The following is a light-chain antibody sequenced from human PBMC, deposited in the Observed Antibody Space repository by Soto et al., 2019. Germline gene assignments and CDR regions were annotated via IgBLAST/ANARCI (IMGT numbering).Light chain of an antibody. J-gene: IGKJ5*01. CDR1: QSVSSSY. V-gene: IGKV3-20*01. CDR3: QQYNNWPPIT. Sequence: EIVMTQSPATVSVSPGERATLSCRASQSVSSSYLAWYQQKPGQAPRLLIYGASSRATGIPDRFSGSGSGTDFTLTISRLEPEDFAVYYCQQYNNWPPITFGQGTRLEIK. CDR2: GAS.